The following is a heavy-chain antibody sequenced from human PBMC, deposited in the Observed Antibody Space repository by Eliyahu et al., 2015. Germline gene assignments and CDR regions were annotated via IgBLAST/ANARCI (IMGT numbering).Heavy chain of an antibody. CDR1: GFTLGSYA. J-gene: IGHJ4*02. D-gene: IGHD3-16*01. Sequence: EVQLLESGGGLVQPGGSLRLSCVASGFTLGSYAMGWARKTPGKGLEWVSAISDTGGSTHYADSVKGRFIISRDNSKNTLYLQMNGLRVDDTAVYYCAKDVRLGVWGWFWGQGTPVTVSS. CDR2: ISDTGGST. V-gene: IGHV3-23*01. CDR3: AKDVRLGVWGWF.